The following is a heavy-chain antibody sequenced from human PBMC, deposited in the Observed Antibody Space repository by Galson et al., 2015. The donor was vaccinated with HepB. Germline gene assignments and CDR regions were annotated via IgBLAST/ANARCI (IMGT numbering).Heavy chain of an antibody. CDR2: ISVYSGKT. CDR1: GYTFINYG. V-gene: IGHV1-18*01. D-gene: IGHD3-3*01. CDR3: ARDSNYDFWNGYYSPNPPLNFDY. J-gene: IGHJ4*02. Sequence: SVKVSCKASGYTFINYGVSWVRQAPGQGLEWMGWISVYSGKTNYEQKLQGRVTMTTDTSTSTTYMELRSLRSDDTAVYYCARDSNYDFWNGYYSPNPPLNFDYWAREPWSPSPQ.